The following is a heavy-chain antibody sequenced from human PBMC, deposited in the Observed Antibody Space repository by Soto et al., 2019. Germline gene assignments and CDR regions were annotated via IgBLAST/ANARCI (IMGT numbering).Heavy chain of an antibody. CDR2: IYTSGNT. J-gene: IGHJ6*02. Sequence: QVQLQGSDPRLLKPSETLSLTCTVSGTSVTSYYWSWIRQPAGKGLDWIGRIYTSGNTDYNPSLKSRVTLSLETSKNQVSLKLSSVTAADTAIYYCARDGVGPHGMDVWGQGTTVTVSS. CDR3: ARDGVGPHGMDV. V-gene: IGHV4-4*07. CDR1: GTSVTSYY. D-gene: IGHD2-8*01.